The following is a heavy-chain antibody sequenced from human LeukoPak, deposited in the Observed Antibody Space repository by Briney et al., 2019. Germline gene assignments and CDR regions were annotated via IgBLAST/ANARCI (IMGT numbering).Heavy chain of an antibody. CDR3: AKVMSGDDYGDEPFDY. CDR1: GFTFSNYA. CDR2: ISGSGGST. D-gene: IGHD4-17*01. J-gene: IGHJ4*02. V-gene: IGHV3-23*01. Sequence: GGSLRLSCAASGFTFSNYAMSWVRQAPGKGLEWVSAISGSGGSTYYADSVKGRFTISRDKSKNTLYLQMNSLRAEDTAVYYCAKVMSGDDYGDEPFDYWGQGTLVTVSS.